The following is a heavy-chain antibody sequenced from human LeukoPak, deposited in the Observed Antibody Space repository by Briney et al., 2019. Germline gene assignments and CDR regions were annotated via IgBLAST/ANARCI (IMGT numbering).Heavy chain of an antibody. Sequence: GRSLRLSCAASGFTFSSYAMHWVRQAPGKGLEWVAVISYDGSNKYYADSVKGRFTISRDNSKNTLYLQMNSLRAEDTAVYYCAKDLERHIVVVTASAVDYWGQGTLVTVSS. CDR1: GFTFSSYA. J-gene: IGHJ4*02. CDR2: ISYDGSNK. V-gene: IGHV3-30-3*01. D-gene: IGHD2-21*02. CDR3: AKDLERHIVVVTASAVDY.